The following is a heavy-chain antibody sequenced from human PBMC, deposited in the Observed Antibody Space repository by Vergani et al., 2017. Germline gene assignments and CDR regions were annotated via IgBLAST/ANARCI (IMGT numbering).Heavy chain of an antibody. J-gene: IGHJ4*02. Sequence: QVQLQESGPGLVKPSETLSLTCTVSGGSISSYYWSWIRQPPGKGLEWIGYIYYSGSTNYNPSLKSRVTISVDTSKNQFSLKLSSVTAADTAVYYCARNSNFNYYDSSGYFYYFDYWGQGTLVTVSS. V-gene: IGHV4-59*12. CDR2: IYYSGST. CDR3: ARNSNFNYYDSSGYFYYFDY. CDR1: GGSISSYY. D-gene: IGHD3-22*01.